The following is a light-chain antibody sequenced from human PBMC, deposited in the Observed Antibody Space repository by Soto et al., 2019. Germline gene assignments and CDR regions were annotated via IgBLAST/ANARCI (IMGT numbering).Light chain of an antibody. Sequence: DIQMTQSPSTLSGSVVDRVTITCRASQTISSWLAWYQQKPGKAPNVLIYKASSLASGVPSRFSGSGSGTDFTLTISSLQPEDVATYYGQRTYNAPWTFGQGTKVDIK. V-gene: IGKV1-5*03. J-gene: IGKJ1*01. CDR2: KAS. CDR1: QTISSW. CDR3: QRTYNAPWT.